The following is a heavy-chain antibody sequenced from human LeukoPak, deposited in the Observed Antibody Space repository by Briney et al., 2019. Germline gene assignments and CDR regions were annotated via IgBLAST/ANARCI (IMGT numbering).Heavy chain of an antibody. V-gene: IGHV3-9*01. D-gene: IGHD3-16*01. Sequence: SGGSLRLSCAASGFTFDDYAMHWVRQAPGKGLEWVSGISWNSGSIGYADSVKGRFTISRDNAKNSLYLQMNSLRAEDTALYYCANGGGVWGQGTLVTVSS. CDR2: ISWNSGSI. CDR3: ANGGGV. CDR1: GFTFDDYA. J-gene: IGHJ4*02.